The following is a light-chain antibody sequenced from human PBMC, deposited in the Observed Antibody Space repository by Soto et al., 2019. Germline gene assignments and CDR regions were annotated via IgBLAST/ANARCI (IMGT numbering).Light chain of an antibody. V-gene: IGKV1-33*01. CDR2: HAS. CDR3: QQYDDLPLT. J-gene: IGKJ4*01. CDR1: QDIKNY. Sequence: DIQMTQSPSSLSASVGDRVSITCQASQDIKNYLSWYQQKPGKAPKLLIYHASNLETGVPSRFIGSGSGTDFTFTISSLQPEDIARYFCQQYDDLPLTFGGGTKVEIQ.